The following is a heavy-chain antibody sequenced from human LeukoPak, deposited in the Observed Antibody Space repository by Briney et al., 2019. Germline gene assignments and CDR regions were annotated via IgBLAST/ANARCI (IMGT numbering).Heavy chain of an antibody. CDR1: GFTFDDYA. D-gene: IGHD6-13*01. CDR3: AKSGSSSPTKYGMDV. Sequence: PGRSLRLSCAASGFTFDDYAMHWVRQAPGKGLEWVSGISWNSGSIGYADSVKGRFTISRDNAKNSLYLQMNSLRAEDTALYYCAKSGSSSPTKYGMDVWGQGTTVTVSS. V-gene: IGHV3-9*01. CDR2: ISWNSGSI. J-gene: IGHJ6*02.